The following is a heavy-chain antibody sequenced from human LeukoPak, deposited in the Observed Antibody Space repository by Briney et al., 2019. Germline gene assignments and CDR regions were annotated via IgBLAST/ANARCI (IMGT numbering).Heavy chain of an antibody. CDR3: ARELAAAGFDY. D-gene: IGHD6-13*01. CDR2: MYYSGTT. Sequence: SETLSLTCTVSGGSISSGDYYWAWIRLPPGKGLGWIGYMYYSGTTYYNPSLKSRVTISVDTSKNQFSLKLSSVTAADTAVYYCARELAAAGFDYWGQGTLVTVSS. V-gene: IGHV4-30-4*01. J-gene: IGHJ4*02. CDR1: GGSISSGDYY.